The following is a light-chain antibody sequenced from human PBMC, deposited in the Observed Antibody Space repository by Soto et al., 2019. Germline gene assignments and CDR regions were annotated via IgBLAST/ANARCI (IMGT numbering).Light chain of an antibody. J-gene: IGLJ1*01. V-gene: IGLV2-11*01. CDR1: SNDVGGYNY. CDR3: CSSAVSHTYV. Sequence: QSALTQPASVSGSPGQSITISCTGSSNDVGGYNYVSWYQQHPGKAPKLMIFDVSKRPSGVPDRFSGSKSGNTASLTISGLQAEDEADYYCCSSAVSHTYVFGTGTKLTVL. CDR2: DVS.